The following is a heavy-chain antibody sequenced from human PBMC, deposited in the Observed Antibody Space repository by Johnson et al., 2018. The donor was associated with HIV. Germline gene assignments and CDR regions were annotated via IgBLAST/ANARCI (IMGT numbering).Heavy chain of an antibody. CDR2: ISYDGSNK. J-gene: IGHJ3*01. CDR1: GFTFSSYA. V-gene: IGHV3-30*04. Sequence: QVQLVESGGGLVQPGRSLRLSCAASGFTFSSYAMHWVRQAPGKGLEWVAVISYDGSNKYYADAVKGRCTISRDNSKNTLYLQLNSPRAEDPTVYYCARFDGFITTLRVIGDAFDVWGQGTMVTVSS. CDR3: ARFDGFITTLRVIGDAFDV. D-gene: IGHD3-22*01.